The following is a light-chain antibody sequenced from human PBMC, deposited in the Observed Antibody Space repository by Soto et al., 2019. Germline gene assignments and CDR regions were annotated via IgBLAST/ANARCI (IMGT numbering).Light chain of an antibody. CDR2: DVT. CDR3: SSYAGSSNLV. V-gene: IGLV2-8*01. J-gene: IGLJ1*01. Sequence: QSALTQPPSASGSPGQSVTISCTGTNNDIGGYNYVSWYQHHPGKAHQLIIYDVTKRPSGVLDRFSGSKSGNTASLTVAGLQTYDAAEYYGSSYAGSSNLVFGTGTKLTVL. CDR1: NNDIGGYNY.